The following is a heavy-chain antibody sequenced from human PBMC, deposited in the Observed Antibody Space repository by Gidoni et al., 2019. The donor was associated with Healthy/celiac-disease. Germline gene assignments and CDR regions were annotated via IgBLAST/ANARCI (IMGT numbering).Heavy chain of an antibody. CDR1: GFTFSSYG. Sequence: QVQLVESGGGVVQPGRSLRLSCAASGFTFSSYGMHWVRQAPGKGLEWVAVIWYDGSNKYYADSVKGRFTISRDNSKNTLYLQMNSLRAEDTAVYYCARESFGNSHFDYWGQGTLVTVSS. J-gene: IGHJ4*02. V-gene: IGHV3-33*08. CDR2: IWYDGSNK. CDR3: ARESFGNSHFDY. D-gene: IGHD4-4*01.